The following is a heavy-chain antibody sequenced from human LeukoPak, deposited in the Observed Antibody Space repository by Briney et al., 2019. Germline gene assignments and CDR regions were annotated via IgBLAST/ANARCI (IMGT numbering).Heavy chain of an antibody. Sequence: GGSLRLSCAASGFNFMRYAMSWVRQAPGKGLEWVSSVSTDGDTYYTDSVKGRFTISRDGSTNTLFLQMISLRAGDTALYYCGRSRSGSVAGTSDYWGQGTLVIVSS. V-gene: IGHV3-23*01. CDR2: VSTDGDT. J-gene: IGHJ4*02. CDR1: GFNFMRYA. D-gene: IGHD6-19*01. CDR3: GRSRSGSVAGTSDY.